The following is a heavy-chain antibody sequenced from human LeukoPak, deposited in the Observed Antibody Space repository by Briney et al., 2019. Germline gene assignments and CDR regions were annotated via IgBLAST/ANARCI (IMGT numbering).Heavy chain of an antibody. CDR1: GGSFSNYAYY. CDR3: ARDSGDSFDI. Sequence: PSETLSLTCTVSGGSFSNYAYYWSWIRQPPGKGLEWIGHIYYSGSTNYNSSLKSRVTISIDTSKNQFSLKLTSVTAADTAVYYCARDSGDSFDIWGQGTMVTVSS. V-gene: IGHV4-61*08. CDR2: IYYSGST. J-gene: IGHJ3*02. D-gene: IGHD3-10*01.